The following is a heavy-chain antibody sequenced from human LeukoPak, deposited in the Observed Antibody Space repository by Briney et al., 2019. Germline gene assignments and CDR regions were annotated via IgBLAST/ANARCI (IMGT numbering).Heavy chain of an antibody. CDR2: INPSGGGT. V-gene: IGHV1-46*01. Sequence: ASVKVSCKASGYTFTGNYMHWVRQAPGQGLEWLGTINPSGGGTTYAQKFQGRVTMTRDTSTSTVYMELSSLRSDDTAVYYCARVFYDSSGYYDYWGQGTLVTVSP. D-gene: IGHD3-22*01. CDR3: ARVFYDSSGYYDY. CDR1: GYTFTGNY. J-gene: IGHJ4*02.